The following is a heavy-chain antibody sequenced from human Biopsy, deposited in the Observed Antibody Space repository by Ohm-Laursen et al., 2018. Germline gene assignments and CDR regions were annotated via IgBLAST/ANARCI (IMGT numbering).Heavy chain of an antibody. CDR2: VYYSGST. V-gene: IGHV4-39*01. D-gene: IGHD3-3*01. CDR1: GGSISSRNHY. Sequence: SETLSLTCSVSGGSISSRNHYWGWLRQPPGKGLEWIGHVYYSGSTFYNSSLESRVTVSVDTSKNQFHLRLTSMSASDTAVYYCARHSLDDFWSGAHYYFDYWGLGTLVTGSS. J-gene: IGHJ4*02. CDR3: ARHSLDDFWSGAHYYFDY.